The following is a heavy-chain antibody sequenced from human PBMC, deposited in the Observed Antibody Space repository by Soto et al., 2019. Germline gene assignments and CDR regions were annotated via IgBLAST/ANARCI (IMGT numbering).Heavy chain of an antibody. Sequence: SETLSLTCAVYGGSFSGYYWSWIRQPPGKGLEWIGEINHSGSTNYNPSLKSRVTISVDTSKNQFSLKLSSVTAADTAVYYCAFSAYSSSWYLKGAYGMDVWGQGTTVTVSS. V-gene: IGHV4-34*01. CDR3: AFSAYSSSWYLKGAYGMDV. J-gene: IGHJ6*02. D-gene: IGHD6-13*01. CDR2: INHSGST. CDR1: GGSFSGYY.